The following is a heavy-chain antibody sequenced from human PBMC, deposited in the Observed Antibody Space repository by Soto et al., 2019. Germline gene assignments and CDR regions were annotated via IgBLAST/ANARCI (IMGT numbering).Heavy chain of an antibody. J-gene: IGHJ6*02. D-gene: IGHD2-21*01. CDR2: IIPMFGKP. Sequence: QVLLVQSGAEVKKSGSSVKVSCKASGGTFSSYAINWVRQAPGQGLEWMGGIIPMFGKPNYAENFQGRVTISADESTITAYMELSSLTSDDAVVYYCARGFRDGYFYAMDVWGQGTTVTVS. CDR3: ARGFRDGYFYAMDV. V-gene: IGHV1-69*01. CDR1: GGTFSSYA.